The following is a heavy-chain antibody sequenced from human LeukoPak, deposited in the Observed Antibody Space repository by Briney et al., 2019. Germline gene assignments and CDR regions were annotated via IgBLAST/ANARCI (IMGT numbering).Heavy chain of an antibody. CDR3: AQKKRRGYDFWSGYYSNWFDP. J-gene: IGHJ5*02. Sequence: SETLSLTCTVSGGSISSSSYYWGWIRQPPGKGLEWIGNIYYSGSSYYNPSLKSRVTISVDTSKNQFSLKLSSVTAADTAVYYCAQKKRRGYDFWSGYYSNWFDPWGQGTLVTVSS. CDR2: IYYSGSS. V-gene: IGHV4-39*07. D-gene: IGHD3-3*01. CDR1: GGSISSSSYY.